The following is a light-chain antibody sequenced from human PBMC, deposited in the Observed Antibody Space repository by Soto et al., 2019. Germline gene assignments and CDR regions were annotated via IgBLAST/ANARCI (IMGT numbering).Light chain of an antibody. V-gene: IGKV3-11*01. Sequence: EIVLTQSPATLSLSPGERATLSRRASQSVSSYLAWYQQKPGQAPRLLIYDASNRATGIPARFSGSGSGTDFTLTISSLEPEDFAVYYCQQYGDSLLTFGGGTKVDI. CDR2: DAS. CDR1: QSVSSY. J-gene: IGKJ4*01. CDR3: QQYGDSLLT.